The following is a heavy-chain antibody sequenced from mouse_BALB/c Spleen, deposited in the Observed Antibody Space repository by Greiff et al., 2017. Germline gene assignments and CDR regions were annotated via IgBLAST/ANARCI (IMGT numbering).Heavy chain of an antibody. CDR3: ARHEKVRRGFDY. J-gene: IGHJ2*01. CDR1: GFAFSSYD. Sequence: EVQLQQSGGGLVKPGGSLKLSCAASGFAFSSYDMSWVRQTPEKRLEWVAYISSGGGSTYYPDTVKGRFTISRDNAKNTLYLQMSSLKSEDTAMYYCARHEKVRRGFDYWGQGTTLTVSS. D-gene: IGHD2-14*01. V-gene: IGHV5-12-1*01. CDR2: ISSGGGST.